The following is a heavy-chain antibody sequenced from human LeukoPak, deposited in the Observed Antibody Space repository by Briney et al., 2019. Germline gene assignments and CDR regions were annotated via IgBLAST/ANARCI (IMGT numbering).Heavy chain of an antibody. Sequence: GGSLRLSCAASGFTFSSYAMSWVRQAPGKGLEWVSAISGSGGSTYYADSVKGRFTISRDNAKSSLYLQMNSLRVEDTAIYYCTRDRVVGATQGLGAWGQGTLVTVSS. CDR1: GFTFSSYA. J-gene: IGHJ4*02. V-gene: IGHV3-23*01. CDR3: TRDRVVGATQGLGA. D-gene: IGHD1-26*01. CDR2: ISGSGGST.